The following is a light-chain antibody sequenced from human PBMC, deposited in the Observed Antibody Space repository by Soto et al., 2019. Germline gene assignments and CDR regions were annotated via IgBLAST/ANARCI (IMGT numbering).Light chain of an antibody. CDR1: QDIGSW. J-gene: IGKJ1*01. CDR2: AAS. CDR3: QQSHSSPRT. V-gene: IGKV1D-12*01. Sequence: DIQMTQSPSSVSASVGDRVTITCRASQDIGSWFAWYQQKPGKVPKLLIYAASILQSGVPSRFSGSGSGTDFTLTINSVQPEDFGIYYCQQSHSSPRTFGQGTTV.